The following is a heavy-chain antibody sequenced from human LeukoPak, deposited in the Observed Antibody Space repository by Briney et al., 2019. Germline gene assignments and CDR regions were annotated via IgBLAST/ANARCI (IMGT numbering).Heavy chain of an antibody. D-gene: IGHD1-1*01. Sequence: PPETLSLTCTVSGGSISSGSYYWSWIRQPAGKGLEWIGRIYTSRSTNYNPSLKSRVTISVDTSKNQFALKLSSVTAADTAVYYCASHFLGTYVLLYWGEGTLVTVSS. CDR2: IYTSRST. CDR3: ASHFLGTYVLLY. J-gene: IGHJ4*02. V-gene: IGHV4-61*02. CDR1: GGSISSGSYY.